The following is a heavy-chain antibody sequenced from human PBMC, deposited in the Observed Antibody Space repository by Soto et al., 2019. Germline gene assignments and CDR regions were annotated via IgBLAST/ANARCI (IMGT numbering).Heavy chain of an antibody. Sequence: QVQLQESGPGLVKPSGTLSLTCAVSGGSISSSNWWSWVRQPPGKGLEWIGEIYHSGSTNYNPSLKSRVTRSVDKSKNQFSLKLSSVTAADTAVYYCARAPVYDILTGCLDVWGQGTTVTVSS. CDR1: GGSISSSNW. D-gene: IGHD3-9*01. J-gene: IGHJ6*02. CDR3: ARAPVYDILTGCLDV. CDR2: IYHSGST. V-gene: IGHV4-4*02.